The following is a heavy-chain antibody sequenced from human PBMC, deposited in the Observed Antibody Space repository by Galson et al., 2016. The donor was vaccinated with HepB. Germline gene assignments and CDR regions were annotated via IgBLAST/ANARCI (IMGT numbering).Heavy chain of an antibody. D-gene: IGHD1-26*01. CDR3: AAHSGTNSWGRTALVS. V-gene: IGHV1-69*01. J-gene: IGHJ4*02. CDR2: IIPMFGTTNYA. CDR1: GGIFSNYA. Sequence: SCKASGGIFSNYAISWVRQAPGQGLEWMGGIIPMFGTTNYANYAQKFQGRVTISADESTSTAYMELSSLRSEDTAVYYCAAHSGTNSWGRTALVSWGQGTLVTVSS.